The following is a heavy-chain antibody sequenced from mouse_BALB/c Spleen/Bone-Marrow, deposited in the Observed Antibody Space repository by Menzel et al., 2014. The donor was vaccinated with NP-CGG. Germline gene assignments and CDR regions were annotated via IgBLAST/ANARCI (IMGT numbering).Heavy chain of an antibody. V-gene: IGHV2-6-7*01. J-gene: IGHJ4*01. CDR1: GFSLTGFG. CDR3: AREKYGNYYAMDY. CDR2: IWGDGTT. D-gene: IGHD2-10*02. Sequence: VKLVESGPGLVAPSQSLSITYTVSGFSLTGFGINWIRQPPGKGLEWLGMIWGDGTTDYNSALKSRLSINKDNSKSQVFLKMNSLQAGDTARYYCAREKYGNYYAMDYWGQGTSVTVSS.